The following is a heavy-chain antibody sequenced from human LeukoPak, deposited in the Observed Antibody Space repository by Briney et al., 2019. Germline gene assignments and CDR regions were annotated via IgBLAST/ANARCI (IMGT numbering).Heavy chain of an antibody. Sequence: GSLRLSCAASGFTFSSYAMSWVRQAPGKGLEWIGSIYYSGSTYYNPSLKSRVAISVDTSKNQFSLKLSSVTAADTAVYYCASLSAAGTGHDAFDIWGQGTMVTVSS. CDR3: ASLSAAGTGHDAFDI. J-gene: IGHJ3*02. D-gene: IGHD6-13*01. CDR2: IYYSGST. V-gene: IGHV4-38-2*01. CDR1: GFTFSSYA.